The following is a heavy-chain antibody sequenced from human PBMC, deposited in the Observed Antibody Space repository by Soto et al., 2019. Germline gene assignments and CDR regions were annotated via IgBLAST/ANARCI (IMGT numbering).Heavy chain of an antibody. CDR1: GDSVSSNSAA. V-gene: IGHV6-1*01. CDR2: TYYRSKWYN. D-gene: IGHD6-13*01. Sequence: PSQTLSLTCAISGDSVSSNSAAWNWIRQSPSRGLEWLGRTYYRSKWYNDYAVSVKSRITINPDTSKNQFSLQLNSVTPEDTAVYYCARARAAAGTKNPTHFDYWGQGTLVTVSS. J-gene: IGHJ4*02. CDR3: ARARAAAGTKNPTHFDY.